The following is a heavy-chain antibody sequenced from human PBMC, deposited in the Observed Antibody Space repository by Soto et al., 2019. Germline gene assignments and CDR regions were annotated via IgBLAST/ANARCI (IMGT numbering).Heavy chain of an antibody. CDR3: ARGQNIVVVVAATPVAGLDY. CDR1: GFTFSSYG. D-gene: IGHD2-15*01. Sequence: HPGGSLRLSCAASGFTFSSYGMHWVRQAPGKGLEWVAVIWYDGSNKYYADYVKGRFTISRDNSKNTLYLQMNSLRAEDTAVYYCARGQNIVVVVAATPVAGLDYWGQGTLVTVSS. J-gene: IGHJ4*02. CDR2: IWYDGSNK. V-gene: IGHV3-33*01.